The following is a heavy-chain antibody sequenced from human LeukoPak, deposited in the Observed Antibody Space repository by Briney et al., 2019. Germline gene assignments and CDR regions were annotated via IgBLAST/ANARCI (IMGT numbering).Heavy chain of an antibody. CDR2: ISSSSIYI. Sequence: GGSLRLSCAASGFTFSSYSMNWVRQAPGKGLEWVSSISSSSIYIYYADSVKGRFTISRDNSKNTLYLQMNSLRAEDTAVYYCAKGRITMIVVAYFDYWGQGTLVTVSS. V-gene: IGHV3-21*04. J-gene: IGHJ4*02. CDR3: AKGRITMIVVAYFDY. CDR1: GFTFSSYS. D-gene: IGHD3-22*01.